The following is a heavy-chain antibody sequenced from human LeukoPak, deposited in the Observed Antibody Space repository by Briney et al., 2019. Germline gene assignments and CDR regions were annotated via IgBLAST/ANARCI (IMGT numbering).Heavy chain of an antibody. Sequence: ASVKVSCKASGYTFTGYYMHWVRQAPGQGLEWMGWINPNSGGTNYAQKFQGRVTMTRDTSISTVYMELSSLRSEDTAVYYCARYSHDAFDIWGQGTMVTVSS. V-gene: IGHV1-2*02. CDR1: GYTFTGYY. J-gene: IGHJ3*02. CDR2: INPNSGGT. CDR3: ARYSHDAFDI. D-gene: IGHD5-18*01.